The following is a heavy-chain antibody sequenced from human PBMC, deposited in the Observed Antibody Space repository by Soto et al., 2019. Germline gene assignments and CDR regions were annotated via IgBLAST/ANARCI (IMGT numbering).Heavy chain of an antibody. J-gene: IGHJ4*02. V-gene: IGHV3-30-3*01. CDR3: ARDDSSGYYLDY. CDR1: GFTFSSYA. D-gene: IGHD3-22*01. CDR2: ISYDGSNK. Sequence: QVQLVESGGGVVQPGRSLRLSCAASGFTFSSYAMHWVRQAPGKGLEWVAVISYDGSNKYYADSVKGRFTISRDNSKNALYLQMNSLRAEDTAVYYCARDDSSGYYLDYWGQGTLVTVSS.